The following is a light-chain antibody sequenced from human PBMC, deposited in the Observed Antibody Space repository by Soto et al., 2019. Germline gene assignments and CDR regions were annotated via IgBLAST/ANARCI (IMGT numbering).Light chain of an antibody. CDR2: GTS. V-gene: IGKV3-20*01. CDR1: QSVSSSF. Sequence: EIVLTQSPGTLSLSPGERANLSCRASQSVSSSFLAWYQQKPGQAPRLLIYGTSSRSTGIPARFSGSGSGTDFTLTISRLEPEDVAVYYCQQYDSSPLTFGGGTKLEIK. CDR3: QQYDSSPLT. J-gene: IGKJ4*01.